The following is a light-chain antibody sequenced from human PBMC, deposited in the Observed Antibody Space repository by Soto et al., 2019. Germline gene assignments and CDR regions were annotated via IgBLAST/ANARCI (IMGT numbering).Light chain of an antibody. J-gene: IGKJ1*01. CDR2: GAS. CDR1: RSVSSNF. CDR3: QQYGSSPGT. V-gene: IGKV3-20*01. Sequence: EIVLTQSPGTLSLSPGERGTVSCRTSRSVSSNFLAWYQHKPGQAPRLLSYGASSRATGIPDRFSVSGSGTDFTLTISRLEPEDFAVYYCQQYGSSPGTFGQGTKVEIK.